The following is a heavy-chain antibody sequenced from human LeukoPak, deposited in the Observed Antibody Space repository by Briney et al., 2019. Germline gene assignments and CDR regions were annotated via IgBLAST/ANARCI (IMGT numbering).Heavy chain of an antibody. CDR2: IYYSGST. CDR3: ARVPAAPRLYMDV. D-gene: IGHD2-2*01. Sequence: SETLSLTCTVSSGSVNSYYWSWIRQPPGKGLEWIGYIYYSGSTNYNPSLKSRVTISIDTSKNQFSLKLSSVTAADTAVYYCARVPAAPRLYMDVWGQGTTVIVSS. CDR1: SGSVNSYY. J-gene: IGHJ6*02. V-gene: IGHV4-59*02.